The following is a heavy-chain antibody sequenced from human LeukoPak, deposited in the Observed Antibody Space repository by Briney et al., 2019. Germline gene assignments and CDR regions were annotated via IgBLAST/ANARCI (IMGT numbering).Heavy chain of an antibody. Sequence: SETLSLTCTVSGDSISSNSYYSGWIRQPPGKGLEWIGSIYYSGSTYYNPSLKSRVTISVDTSKNQFFLKLSSVTAADTAVYYCARTGSGSYYNRVYWGQGTLVTVSS. D-gene: IGHD3-10*01. J-gene: IGHJ4*02. V-gene: IGHV4-39*01. CDR2: IYYSGST. CDR1: GDSISSNSYY. CDR3: ARTGSGSYYNRVY.